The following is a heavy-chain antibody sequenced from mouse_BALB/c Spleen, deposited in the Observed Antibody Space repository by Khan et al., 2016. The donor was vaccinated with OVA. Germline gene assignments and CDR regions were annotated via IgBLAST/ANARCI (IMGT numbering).Heavy chain of an antibody. V-gene: IGHV5-17*02. Sequence: QLQQSGGDLAQPGGSRKLSCAASGFTFSSFGIHWVRQGPGKGLEWVAYISGDSNTIYYTDKVKGRFTLSRDKPSNTPFLQMTSLRSEDTAMYYCARSYCYGYYFDQWGQGTTLTVSA. CDR1: GFTFSSFG. CDR3: ARSYCYGYYFDQ. J-gene: IGHJ2*01. D-gene: IGHD1-1*01. CDR2: ISGDSNTI.